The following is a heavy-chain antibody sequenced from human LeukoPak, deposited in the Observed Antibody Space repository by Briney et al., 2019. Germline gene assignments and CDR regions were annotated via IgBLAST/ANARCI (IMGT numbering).Heavy chain of an antibody. D-gene: IGHD1-26*01. V-gene: IGHV4-39*07. CDR2: IYYSGST. CDR1: GGSISSSSYY. CDR3: ARVPWEGYFDY. J-gene: IGHJ4*02. Sequence: SETLSLTCTVSGGSISSSSYYWGWIRQPPGKGLEWIGSIYYSGSTYYNPSLKSRVTISVDTSKNQFSLKLSSVTAADTAVYYCARVPWEGYFDYWGQGTLVTVSS.